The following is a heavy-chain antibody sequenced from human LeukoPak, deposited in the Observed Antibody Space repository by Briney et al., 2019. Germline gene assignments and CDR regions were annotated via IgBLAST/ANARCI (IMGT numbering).Heavy chain of an antibody. CDR2: IKQDGSEK. Sequence: GGSLRLSCAASGFTFSSYWMSWVRQAPEKGLEWVANIKQDGSEKYYVDSVKGRFTISRDNAKNSLYLQMNSLRAEDTAVYYCARENYVWGSYRLFDYWGQGTLVTVSS. CDR3: ARENYVWGSYRLFDY. CDR1: GFTFSSYW. V-gene: IGHV3-7*01. D-gene: IGHD3-16*02. J-gene: IGHJ4*02.